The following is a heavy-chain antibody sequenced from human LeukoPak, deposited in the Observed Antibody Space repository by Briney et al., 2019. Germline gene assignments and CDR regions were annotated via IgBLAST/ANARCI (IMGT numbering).Heavy chain of an antibody. CDR1: GVSFSGYY. CDR2: INHGGST. D-gene: IGHD6-19*01. J-gene: IGHJ4*02. V-gene: IGHV4-34*01. CDR3: ARSSGWYPFDY. Sequence: SETLSLTCALSGVSFSGYYWSWIRQPPGKGLEWIGEINHGGSTNYNASLKSGVTISVDTSKNQFSLKMTSVTAADTAVYYCARSSGWYPFDYWGQGTLVTVSS.